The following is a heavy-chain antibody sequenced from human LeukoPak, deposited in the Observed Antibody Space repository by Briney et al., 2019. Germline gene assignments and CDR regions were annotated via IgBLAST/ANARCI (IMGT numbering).Heavy chain of an antibody. D-gene: IGHD4-23*01. CDR3: ARGALLYAGNPHDGFDI. CDR2: IYNTNTGST. CDR1: GASISNYY. Sequence: SETLSLTCTVSGASISNYYWSWIRQPPGEGLEWIGYIYNTNTGSTNNNLSLKSRVTISADTSENQFSLKVSSVTAADTAFYYCARGALLYAGNPHDGFDIWGQGTMVTVSS. J-gene: IGHJ3*02. V-gene: IGHV4-59*12.